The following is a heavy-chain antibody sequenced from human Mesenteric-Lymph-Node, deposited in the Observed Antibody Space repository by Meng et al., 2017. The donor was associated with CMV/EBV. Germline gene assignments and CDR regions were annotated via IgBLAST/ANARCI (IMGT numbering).Heavy chain of an antibody. CDR3: VRDGGIAAAGNFYFDY. J-gene: IGHJ4*02. Sequence: GGSLRLSCAASGFTFSHYWMHWVRQAPGKGLVWVSRLNNDGSSTTYADSVKGRFTISRDNAKNTLFLQMNSLRVEDTAVFYCVRDGGIAAAGNFYFDYWGQGTLVTVSS. V-gene: IGHV3-74*03. D-gene: IGHD6-13*01. CDR1: GFTFSHYW. CDR2: LNNDGSST.